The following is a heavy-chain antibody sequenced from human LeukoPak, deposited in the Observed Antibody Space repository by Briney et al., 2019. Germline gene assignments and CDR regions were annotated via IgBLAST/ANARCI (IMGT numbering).Heavy chain of an antibody. CDR2: MTPNSGNT. Sequence: ASVNVSCKASGYTFTNYDINWLRQGTGQGLEWMAWMTPNSGNTGHEQKFQGRLTMTRDISISTAYMELSSLRSKDTAVYYCAFCGGDCGGAFDVWGQGTTVTVSS. V-gene: IGHV1-8*01. J-gene: IGHJ3*01. CDR1: GYTFTNYD. CDR3: AFCGGDCGGAFDV. D-gene: IGHD2-21*02.